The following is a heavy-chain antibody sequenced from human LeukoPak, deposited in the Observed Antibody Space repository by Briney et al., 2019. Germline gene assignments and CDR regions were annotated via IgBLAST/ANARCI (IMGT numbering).Heavy chain of an antibody. D-gene: IGHD6-13*01. CDR1: GYTFTGYY. V-gene: IGHV1-2*02. J-gene: IGHJ6*02. CDR3: ARIAAARDYYYYYGMDV. CDR2: INPNSGGT. Sequence: GASVKVSCKASGYTFTGYYMHWVRQAPGQGLEWMGWINPNSGGTNYAQKFQGRVTMTRDTSISTAYMELGRLRSDDTAVYYCARIAAARDYYYYYGMDVWGQGTTVTVSS.